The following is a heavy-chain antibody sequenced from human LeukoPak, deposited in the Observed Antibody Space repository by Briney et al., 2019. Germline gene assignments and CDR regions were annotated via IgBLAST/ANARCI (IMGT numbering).Heavy chain of an antibody. CDR1: GFTFSRSA. J-gene: IGHJ4*02. CDR3: AKQLGYCSDGSCYFPY. V-gene: IGHV3-23*01. CDR2: ISNNGGYT. D-gene: IGHD2-15*01. Sequence: GGSLRLSCAASGFTFSRSAMSWVRQAPGKGLEWVSAISNNGGYTYYADSVQGRFTISRDNSKSTLCLQMNSLRAEDTAVYYCAKQLGYCSDGSCYFPYWGQGTLVTVSS.